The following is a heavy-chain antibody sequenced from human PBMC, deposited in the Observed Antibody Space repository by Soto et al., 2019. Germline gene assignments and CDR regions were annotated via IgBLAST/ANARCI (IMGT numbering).Heavy chain of an antibody. J-gene: IGHJ4*02. V-gene: IGHV1-69*02. CDR1: GDTFNFYS. Sequence: QVQLVQSGAEVKRPGSSVKVSCKASGDTFNFYSINWVRQAPGLGLEWMGRVNPIVSMSNYAQKFQGRVTLTADTYTSTAYMELSSLRSEDTAIYYCARSYGSGYRAFDYWGQGAMVTVSS. D-gene: IGHD3-10*01. CDR2: VNPIVSMS. CDR3: ARSYGSGYRAFDY.